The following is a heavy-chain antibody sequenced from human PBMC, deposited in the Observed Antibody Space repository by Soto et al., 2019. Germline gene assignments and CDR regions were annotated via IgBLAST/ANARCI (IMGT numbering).Heavy chain of an antibody. CDR2: IYYSGST. V-gene: IGHV4-59*01. CDR1: GGSISSYY. CDR3: ARSYRRGMDV. D-gene: IGHD3-16*01. Sequence: QVQLQESGPGLVKPSETLSLTCTVSGGSISSYYWSWIRQPPGKGLEWIGYIYYSGSTNYNPSLKSRVTISVDTSKNQFSLKLSSVTAADTAVFYCARSYRRGMDVWGQGTTVTVSS. J-gene: IGHJ6*02.